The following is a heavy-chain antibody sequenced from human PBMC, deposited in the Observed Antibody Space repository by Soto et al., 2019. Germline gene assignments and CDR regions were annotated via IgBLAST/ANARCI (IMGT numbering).Heavy chain of an antibody. CDR1: GFTFSSYA. D-gene: IGHD5-18*01. CDR3: ARDLGYSYGYYFDY. J-gene: IGHJ4*02. CDR2: ISYDGSNK. Sequence: GGSLRLSCAASGFTFSSYAMHWVRQAPGKGLEWVAVISYDGSNKYYADSVKGRFTISRDNSKNTLYLQMNSLRAEDMAVYYCARDLGYSYGYYFDYWGQGTLVTVSS. V-gene: IGHV3-30*04.